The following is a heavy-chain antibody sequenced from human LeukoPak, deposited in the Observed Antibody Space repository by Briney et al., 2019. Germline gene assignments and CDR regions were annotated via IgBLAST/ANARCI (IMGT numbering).Heavy chain of an antibody. D-gene: IGHD5-12*01. Sequence: GGTLRLSCTASGFTFGTYAMTWVRQAPGKGLEWVSGISSSGGSTSYEDSVKGRFTISRDNSKNTPYLQMYTLRVEDAAVYYCARRTTKSYSGYDDYWGQGTLVTVS. J-gene: IGHJ4*02. CDR2: ISSSGGST. CDR3: ARRTTKSYSGYDDY. V-gene: IGHV3-23*01. CDR1: GFTFGTYA.